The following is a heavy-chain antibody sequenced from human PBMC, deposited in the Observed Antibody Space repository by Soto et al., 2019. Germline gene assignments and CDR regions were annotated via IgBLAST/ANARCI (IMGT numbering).Heavy chain of an antibody. V-gene: IGHV4-59*01. CDR1: GGAINSYY. Sequence: VQLQESGPGLVKPSETLSLTCTVSGGAINSYYWSWIRQSPGKGLEWIGYVYYSGTTYYNPSLQSRVTISVDTSKKQFSLKVRSVTAADTAIYFCARAGSTWRYFFEYWGQGSLVTVSS. CDR3: ARAGSTWRYFFEY. J-gene: IGHJ4*02. D-gene: IGHD2-2*01. CDR2: VYYSGTT.